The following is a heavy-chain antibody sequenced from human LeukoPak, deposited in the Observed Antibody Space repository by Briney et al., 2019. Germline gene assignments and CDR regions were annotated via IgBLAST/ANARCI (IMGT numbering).Heavy chain of an antibody. J-gene: IGHJ4*02. V-gene: IGHV3-23*01. D-gene: IGHD5-18*01. CDR1: GFTFGSFA. CDR2: VFGSGGSP. CDR3: GKTTAGYSSGQKPAWPVDY. Sequence: GGSLRLSCEASGFTFGSFAMYWVRQAPGKGLEWIAGVFGSGGSPHYADSVKGRFTISRDNSKNTVYLQINSLRAEDTAVYYCGKTTAGYSSGQKPAWPVDYWGQGTLVTVSS.